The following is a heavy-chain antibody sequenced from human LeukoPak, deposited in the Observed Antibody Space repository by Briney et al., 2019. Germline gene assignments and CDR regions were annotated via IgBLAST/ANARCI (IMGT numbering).Heavy chain of an antibody. Sequence: PGGSLRLSCVVSGFTFSSYSMIWVRQAPGKGLQWVANMKKDGSETNYVGSVKGRFTISRDNAKNSLYLQMNSLRAEDTAVYYCGRHRSGSGTYFIDYWGQGTLVSVSS. CDR2: MKKDGSET. CDR3: GRHRSGSGTYFIDY. CDR1: GFTFSSYS. D-gene: IGHD3-10*01. J-gene: IGHJ4*02. V-gene: IGHV3-7*01.